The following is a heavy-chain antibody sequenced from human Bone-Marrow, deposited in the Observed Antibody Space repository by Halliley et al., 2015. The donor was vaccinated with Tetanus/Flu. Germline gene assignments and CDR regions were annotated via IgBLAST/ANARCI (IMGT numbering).Heavy chain of an antibody. J-gene: IGHJ5*02. CDR1: GFTFSSYF. Sequence: SLRLSCAASGFTFSSYFMNWVRRAPGRGLEWVSSISSSSSYIYYADSVKGRFTISRDNAKNSLHLHMNSLRAEDTAVYYCARGVQGSSIRNNWFGPRGQRTLVSVAS. CDR3: ARGVQGSSIRNNWFGP. D-gene: IGHD2-2*01. CDR2: ISSSSSYI. V-gene: IGHV3-21*01.